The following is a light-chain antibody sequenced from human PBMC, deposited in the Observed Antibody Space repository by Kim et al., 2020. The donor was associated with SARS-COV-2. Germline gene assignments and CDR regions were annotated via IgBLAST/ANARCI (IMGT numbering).Light chain of an antibody. Sequence: QRVTISCSGSTSNVGTNSVNWYQQVPGTAPKLLIFNNYERPSGVPDRFYGSRSGTSASLAISGLQSDDEADYYCAVWDDSLHGVVFGGGTQLTVL. V-gene: IGLV1-44*01. CDR3: AVWDDSLHGVV. CDR2: NNY. J-gene: IGLJ2*01. CDR1: TSNVGTNS.